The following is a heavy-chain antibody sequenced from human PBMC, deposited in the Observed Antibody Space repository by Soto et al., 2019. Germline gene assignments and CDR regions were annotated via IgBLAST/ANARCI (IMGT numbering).Heavy chain of an antibody. CDR2: ISYHGINT. J-gene: IGHJ5*02. CDR1: GFTFSSYG. CDR3: AKTGDSGYDWCWFDP. D-gene: IGHD5-12*01. Sequence: QVQLVESGGGVVQPGGSLRLSCAASGFTFSSYGMHWVRQAPGKGLEWVAVISYHGINTHYADSVKGRFTISRDNYKNTLYLHMNSLRPEDTAVYYCAKTGDSGYDWCWFDPWGQGTLVTVSS. V-gene: IGHV3-30*18.